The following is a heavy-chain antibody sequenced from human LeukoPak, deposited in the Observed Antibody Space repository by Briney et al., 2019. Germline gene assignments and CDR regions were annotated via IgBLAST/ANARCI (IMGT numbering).Heavy chain of an antibody. CDR2: IIPIFGTA. J-gene: IGHJ3*02. D-gene: IGHD6-13*01. Sequence: SSVKVSCKASGDTFSSYAISWVRQAPGQGLEWMGGIIPIFGTANYAQKFQGRVTITADESTSTAYMELSSLRSEDTAVYYCAREGRYSSSWYGEAFDIWGQGTMVTVSS. V-gene: IGHV1-69*01. CDR3: AREGRYSSSWYGEAFDI. CDR1: GDTFSSYA.